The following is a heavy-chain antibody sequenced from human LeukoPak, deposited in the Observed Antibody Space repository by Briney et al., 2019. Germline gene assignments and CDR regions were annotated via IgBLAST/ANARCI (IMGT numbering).Heavy chain of an antibody. J-gene: IGHJ4*02. CDR2: FDPEDGET. Sequence: ASVKVSCKVSGYNLIALSIHWVRQAPGKGLEWMGGFDPEDGETIYAQKFQGRFTMTEDTSTDTAYMELSSLTSEDTAVYYCARGVFDICSSTSCYTGEYYFDYWGQGTLVTVSS. CDR3: ARGVFDICSSTSCYTGEYYFDY. CDR1: GYNLIALS. V-gene: IGHV1-24*01. D-gene: IGHD2-2*02.